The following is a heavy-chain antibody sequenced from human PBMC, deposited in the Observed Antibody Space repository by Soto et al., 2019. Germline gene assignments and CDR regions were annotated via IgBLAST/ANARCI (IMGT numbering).Heavy chain of an antibody. CDR3: ATSDRIDCSSTSCYNGLDY. J-gene: IGHJ4*02. CDR1: GYTLTELS. CDR2: FDPEDGET. Sequence: ASVKVSCKVSGYTLTELSMHWVRQAPGKGLEWMVGFDPEDGETIYAQKFQGRVTMTEDTSTDTAYMELSSLRSEDTAVYYCATSDRIDCSSTSCYNGLDYWGQGTLVTVSS. D-gene: IGHD2-2*02. V-gene: IGHV1-24*01.